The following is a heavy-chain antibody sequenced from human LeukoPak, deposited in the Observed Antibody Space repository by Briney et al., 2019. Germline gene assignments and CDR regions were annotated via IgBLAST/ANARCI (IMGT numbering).Heavy chain of an antibody. CDR2: SSAYNGHA. J-gene: IGHJ4*02. V-gene: IGHV1-18*01. CDR3: SRGVRIVRGVIMGPFDY. CDR1: GYTLTSYG. Sequence: GASVKVSRKASGYTLTSYGISWVRQPPGQGLEWMGWSSAYNGHANYAQKLQGEVTMTPDNSPSTAYLELRSLRSADTAVYYCSRGVRIVRGVIMGPFDYWGQGTLVTVSS. D-gene: IGHD3-10*01.